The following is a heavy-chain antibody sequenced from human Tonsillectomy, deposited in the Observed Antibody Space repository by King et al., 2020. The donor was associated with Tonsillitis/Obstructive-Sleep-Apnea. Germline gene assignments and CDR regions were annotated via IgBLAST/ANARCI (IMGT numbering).Heavy chain of an antibody. CDR3: AKDGGVGATTA. V-gene: IGHV3-9*01. CDR2: ISWNSGSI. CDR1: GFTFDDYA. D-gene: IGHD1-26*01. Sequence: VQLVESGGGLVQPGRSLRLSCAASGFTFDDYAMHWVRQAPGKGLEWVSGISWNSGSIGYADSVKGRFTISRDNAKNSLYLQMNSLRAEDTALYYCAKDGGVGATTAWGQGTLVTVSS. J-gene: IGHJ5*02.